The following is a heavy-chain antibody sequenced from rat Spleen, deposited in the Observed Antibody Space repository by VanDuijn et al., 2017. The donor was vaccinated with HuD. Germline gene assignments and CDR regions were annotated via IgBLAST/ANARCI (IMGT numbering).Heavy chain of an antibody. V-gene: IGHV5-25*01. CDR3: ARHYGGYSEYVMDA. D-gene: IGHD1-11*01. CDR1: GFTFSDYY. J-gene: IGHJ4*01. Sequence: EVQLVESGGGLVQPGRSMKLSCAASGFTFSDYYMAWVRQVPKKGLEWVASISTSGSSTYFRDSVKGRFTISRDNAKSSLYLQMDSLRSEDTATYYCARHYGGYSEYVMDAWGQGASVTVSS. CDR2: ISTSGSST.